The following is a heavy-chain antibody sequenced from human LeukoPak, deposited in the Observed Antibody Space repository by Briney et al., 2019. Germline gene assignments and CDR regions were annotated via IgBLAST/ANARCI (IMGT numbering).Heavy chain of an antibody. D-gene: IGHD2-2*01. V-gene: IGHV4-34*01. CDR3: ARAPPYCSSTSCYPNRWFDP. J-gene: IGHJ5*02. CDR1: GGSFSTYY. CDR2: VNHGGST. Sequence: SETLSLTCAVYGGSFSTYYWSWIRQPPGKGLEWVGEVNHGGSTNYNPSLKGRVTISVDTSTKQFSPKLSSVTAADTAVYYCARAPPYCSSTSCYPNRWFDPWGQGTLVSVSS.